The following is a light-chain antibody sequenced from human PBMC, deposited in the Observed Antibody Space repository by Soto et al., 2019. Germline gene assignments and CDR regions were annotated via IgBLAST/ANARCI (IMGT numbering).Light chain of an antibody. CDR3: SSYTSGGNYV. Sequence: QSVLTQPASVSGSPGQSITISCTGTGSDVAAYNYVSWYQQHPGKAPKLMVYDVSNRPSGVSNRFSGSKSGNTASLTISGLQAEDEADYYCSSYTSGGNYVFGTGTKLTVL. V-gene: IGLV2-14*03. CDR1: GSDVAAYNY. CDR2: DVS. J-gene: IGLJ1*01.